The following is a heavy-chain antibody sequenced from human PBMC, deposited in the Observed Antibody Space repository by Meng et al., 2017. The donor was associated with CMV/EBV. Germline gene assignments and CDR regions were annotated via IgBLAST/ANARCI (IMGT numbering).Heavy chain of an antibody. V-gene: IGHV3-23*01. Sequence: SGFTCSNYVMTWVRQAPGKGLEWVSAISGGGGDTYYADSVKGRFTISRDNSRNTVFLQMSSLRAEDTAVYYCAKGVAAGKLDWFDPWGQGTLVTVSS. CDR2: ISGGGGDT. J-gene: IGHJ5*02. CDR1: GFTCSNYV. CDR3: AKGVAAGKLDWFDP. D-gene: IGHD2-15*01.